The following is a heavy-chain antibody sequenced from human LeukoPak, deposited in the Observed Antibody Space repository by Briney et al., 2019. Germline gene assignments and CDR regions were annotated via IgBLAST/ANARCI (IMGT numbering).Heavy chain of an antibody. V-gene: IGHV3-30*04. D-gene: IGHD5-18*01. CDR3: ARDLGVDTAMVLDY. CDR2: ISYYGSNK. Sequence: GGSLRLSCAASGFTFSSYAMHWVRQAPGKGLEWVAVISYYGSNKYYADSVKGRFTISRDNSKNTLYLQMNSLRAEDTAVYYCARDLGVDTAMVLDYWGQGTLVTVSS. CDR1: GFTFSSYA. J-gene: IGHJ4*02.